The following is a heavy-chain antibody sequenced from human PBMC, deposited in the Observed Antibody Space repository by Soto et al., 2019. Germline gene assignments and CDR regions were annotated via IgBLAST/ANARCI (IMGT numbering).Heavy chain of an antibody. Sequence: QLQLQESGPGLVKPSETLSLTCTVSGGSIGSISFSWAWVRQPPGKGLEWIGAIYNTGRTSYNPSLESRVTVSVDMSKNQFSLKMTSVTAADTAIYHCVRYDTWGQGILVTVSS. CDR1: GGSIGSISFS. CDR2: IYNTGRT. J-gene: IGHJ5*02. CDR3: VRYDT. V-gene: IGHV4-39*01.